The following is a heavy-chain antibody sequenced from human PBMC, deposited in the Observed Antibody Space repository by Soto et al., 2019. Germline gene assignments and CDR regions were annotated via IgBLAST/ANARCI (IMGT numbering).Heavy chain of an antibody. CDR1: GGSFSGYY. J-gene: IGHJ5*02. V-gene: IGHV4-34*01. D-gene: IGHD3-22*01. CDR3: ATDRGPSSGYYPYWFDP. Sequence: SETLSLTCAVYGGSFSGYYWNCIRQPPGKGLEWIGEINHSGSTNYNPSLKSRVTISADSSKNQFSLNLNSVTAADTAVYYCATDRGPSSGYYPYWFDPWGQGTLVTVSS. CDR2: INHSGST.